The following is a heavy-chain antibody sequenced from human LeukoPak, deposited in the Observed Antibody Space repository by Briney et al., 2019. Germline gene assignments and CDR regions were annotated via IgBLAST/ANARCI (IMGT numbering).Heavy chain of an antibody. V-gene: IGHV1-8*03. CDR2: MNPNSGNT. J-gene: IGHJ5*02. CDR3: ARVKFFWGADWFDP. D-gene: IGHD3-3*01. Sequence: ASVKVSCKASGYTFTSYDINWVRQATGLGLEWMGWMNPNSGNTGYAQKFQGRVTITRNTSISTAYMELSSLRSEDTAVYYCARVKFFWGADWFDPWGQGTLVTVSS. CDR1: GYTFTSYD.